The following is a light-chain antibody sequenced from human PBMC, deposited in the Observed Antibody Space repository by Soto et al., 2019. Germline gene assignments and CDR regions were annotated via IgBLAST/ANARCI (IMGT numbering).Light chain of an antibody. CDR3: QQLS. CDR1: QGISSY. CDR2: AAS. V-gene: IGKV1-9*01. Sequence: DIQLTQSPSFLSASVGDRVTITCRASQGISSYLAWYQQKPGKAPKILIYAASTLQSGVPSRFSGSGSGREFTLTISSLQPEDFATYCCQQLSFGGGTKVEIK. J-gene: IGKJ4*01.